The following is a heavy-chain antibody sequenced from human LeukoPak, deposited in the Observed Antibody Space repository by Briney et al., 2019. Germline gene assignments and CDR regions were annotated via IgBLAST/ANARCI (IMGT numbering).Heavy chain of an antibody. V-gene: IGHV3-20*01. Sequence: GGSLRLSCAASGFTFDDYGMSWVRQASGKGLEWVSRINWNGGSTGYADSVKGRFTISRDNAKNSLYLQMNSLSAEDTALYHCARNTPSGTYFFDYWGQGTLVTVSS. CDR3: ARNTPSGTYFFDY. J-gene: IGHJ4*02. CDR2: INWNGGST. D-gene: IGHD1-26*01. CDR1: GFTFDDYG.